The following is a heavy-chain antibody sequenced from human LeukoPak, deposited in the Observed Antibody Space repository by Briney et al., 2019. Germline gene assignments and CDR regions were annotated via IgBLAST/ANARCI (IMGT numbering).Heavy chain of an antibody. CDR2: ILGSGGST. CDR3: AKWGDYDVLTGYYVPDY. V-gene: IGHV3-23*01. J-gene: IGHJ4*02. Sequence: PGGSLRLSCAASGLTFSNYAMSWVRQAPGEGLEWVSAILGSGGSTYYADSVKGRFTVSRDNSKSTLYLQMNSLRAEDTALYYCAKWGDYDVLTGYYVPDYWGQGTLVTVSS. CDR1: GLTFSNYA. D-gene: IGHD3-9*01.